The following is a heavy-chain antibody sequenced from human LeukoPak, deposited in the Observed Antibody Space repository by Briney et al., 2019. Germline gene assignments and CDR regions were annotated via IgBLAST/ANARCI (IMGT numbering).Heavy chain of an antibody. D-gene: IGHD2-21*01. CDR3: ARAYSPQYCGGDCFSMDV. CDR1: GGSISSYY. CDR2: IYTSGST. V-gene: IGHV4-4*07. Sequence: SETLSLTCTVSGGSISSYYWSWIRQPAGKGLEWIGRIYTSGSTNYNPSLKSRVTMSVDTSKNQFSLKLSSVTAADTAVYYCARAYSPQYCGGDCFSMDVWGKGTTVTVSS. J-gene: IGHJ6*03.